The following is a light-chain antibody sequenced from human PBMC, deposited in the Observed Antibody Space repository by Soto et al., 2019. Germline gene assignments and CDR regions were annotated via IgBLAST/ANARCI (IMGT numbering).Light chain of an antibody. CDR1: SSNTGGTNY. V-gene: IGLV1-47*02. Sequence: QSVLTQPPSASGTPGQKVFISCSGSSSNTGGTNYAYLYQQLPGAAPKLLMHSNNLRPSGVPERIAGSKFGTAASLAISGLRSEDEAVYYCASWDDRLGAVIFGGGTKLT. CDR2: SNN. CDR3: ASWDDRLGAVI. J-gene: IGLJ2*01.